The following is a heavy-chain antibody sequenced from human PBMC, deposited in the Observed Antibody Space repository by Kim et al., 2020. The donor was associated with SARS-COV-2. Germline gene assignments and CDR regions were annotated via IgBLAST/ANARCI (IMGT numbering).Heavy chain of an antibody. Sequence: ASVKVSCKASGYTFTSYAMHWVRQAPGQRLEWMGWINAGNGNTKYSQKFQGRVTITRDTSASTAYMELSSLRSEDTAVYYCARDAWTNYYGSGSYPDYWGQGTLVTVSS. J-gene: IGHJ4*02. V-gene: IGHV1-3*01. CDR3: ARDAWTNYYGSGSYPDY. D-gene: IGHD3-10*01. CDR1: GYTFTSYA. CDR2: INAGNGNT.